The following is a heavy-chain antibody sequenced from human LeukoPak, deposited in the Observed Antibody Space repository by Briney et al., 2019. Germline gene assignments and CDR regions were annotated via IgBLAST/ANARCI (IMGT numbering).Heavy chain of an antibody. CDR2: INPSGGST. CDR1: GYTFTSYY. V-gene: IGHV1-46*01. Sequence: GASVKVSCKASGYTFTSYYMHWVRRAPGQGLEWMGIINPSGGSTSYAQKFQGRVTMTRDTSTSTVYMELSSLRSEDTAVYYCARPIAHTYYYYGMDVWGQGTTVTVSS. CDR3: ARPIAHTYYYYGMDV. J-gene: IGHJ6*02. D-gene: IGHD2-21*01.